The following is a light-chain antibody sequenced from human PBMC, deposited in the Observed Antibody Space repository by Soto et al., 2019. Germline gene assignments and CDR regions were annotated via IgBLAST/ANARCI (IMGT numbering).Light chain of an antibody. CDR3: CSYAGSYTLAV. J-gene: IGLJ2*01. Sequence: QSALTQPRSVSGSPGQSVTISCTGTSSDVGGYNYVSWYQQHPGKAPKLMIYDVSKRPSGVPDRFSGSKSGNTASLTISGLQPEDEADYYCCSYAGSYTLAVFGGGTKLTVL. V-gene: IGLV2-11*01. CDR2: DVS. CDR1: SSDVGGYNY.